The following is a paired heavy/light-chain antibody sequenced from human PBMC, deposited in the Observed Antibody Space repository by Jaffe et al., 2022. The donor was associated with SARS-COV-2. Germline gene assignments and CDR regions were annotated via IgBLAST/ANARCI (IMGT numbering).Light chain of an antibody. CDR3: NSRDSSGNRGV. V-gene: IGLV3-19*01. CDR1: SLRSYY. Sequence: SSELTQDPAVSVALGQTVRITCQGDSLRSYYASWYQQKPGQAPVLVIYGKNNRPSGIPDRFSGSSSGNTASLTITGAQAEDEADYYCNSRDSSGNRGVFGGGTKLTVL. J-gene: IGLJ3*02. CDR2: GKN.
Heavy chain of an antibody. Sequence: QVQLVESGGGVVQPGRSLRLSCAASGFTFSSYGMHWVRQAPGKGLEWVAVISYDGSNKYYADSVKGRFTISRDNSKNTLYLQMNSLRAEDTAVYYCAKDLFPPYYYDSTGGEYGMDVWGQGTTVTVSS. D-gene: IGHD3-22*01. CDR2: ISYDGSNK. CDR1: GFTFSSYG. V-gene: IGHV3-30*18. J-gene: IGHJ6*02. CDR3: AKDLFPPYYYDSTGGEYGMDV.